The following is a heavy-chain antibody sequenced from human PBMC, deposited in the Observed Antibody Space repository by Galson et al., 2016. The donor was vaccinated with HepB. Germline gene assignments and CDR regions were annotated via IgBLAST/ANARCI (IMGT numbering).Heavy chain of an antibody. D-gene: IGHD3-22*01. CDR1: ADSFTSYW. Sequence: QSGADVKKPGESLKISCKGSADSFTSYWIAWVRQMPGKGLEWMGMIYPGDSDTRYSPSFQGQVTISADKSISTAYLQWRTLKALDTAIYYCASADYYDNSGYFDYWGQGTLVTVSS. CDR3: ASADYYDNSGYFDY. V-gene: IGHV5-51*01. J-gene: IGHJ4*02. CDR2: IYPGDSDT.